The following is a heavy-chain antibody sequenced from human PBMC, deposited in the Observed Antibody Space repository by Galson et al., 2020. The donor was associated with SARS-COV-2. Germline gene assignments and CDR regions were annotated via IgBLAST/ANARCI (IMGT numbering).Heavy chain of an antibody. D-gene: IGHD2-15*01. J-gene: IGHJ3*02. V-gene: IGHV1-58*01. CDR3: AAPYCSGCSCHDAFDI. Sequence: SVKVSCKASGFTFTSSAVQWVRQARGQRLEWIGWIVVGSGNTNYAQKFQERVTITRDMSTSTAYMELSSLRSEDTAVYYCAAPYCSGCSCHDAFDIWGQGTMVTVSS. CDR1: GFTFTSSA. CDR2: IVVGSGNT.